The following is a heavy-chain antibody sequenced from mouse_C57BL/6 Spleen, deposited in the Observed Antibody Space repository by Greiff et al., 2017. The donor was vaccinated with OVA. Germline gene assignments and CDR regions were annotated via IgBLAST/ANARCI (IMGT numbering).Heavy chain of an antibody. D-gene: IGHD1-1*01. J-gene: IGHJ4*01. Sequence: EVHLVESGGGLVKPGGSLKLSCAASGFTFSDYGMHWVRQAPEKGLEWVAYISSGSSTIYYADTVKGRFTISRDNAKNTLFLQMTSLRSEDTAMDYCASDYGSSYDAMDYWGQGTSVTVSS. CDR3: ASDYGSSYDAMDY. V-gene: IGHV5-17*01. CDR2: ISSGSSTI. CDR1: GFTFSDYG.